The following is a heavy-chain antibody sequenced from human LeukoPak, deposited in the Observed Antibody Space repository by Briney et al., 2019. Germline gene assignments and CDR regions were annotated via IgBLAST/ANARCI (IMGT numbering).Heavy chain of an antibody. CDR2: IYYSGST. CDR1: GFTFSSYSMN. D-gene: IGHD5-12*01. Sequence: GSLRLSCAASGFTFSSYSMNWVRQAPGKGLEWIGSIYYSGSTYYNPSLKSRVTISVDTSKNQFSLKLSSVTAADTAVYYCARQLAATIMSGRYFDYWGQGTLVTVSS. V-gene: IGHV4-39*01. CDR3: ARQLAATIMSGRYFDY. J-gene: IGHJ4*02.